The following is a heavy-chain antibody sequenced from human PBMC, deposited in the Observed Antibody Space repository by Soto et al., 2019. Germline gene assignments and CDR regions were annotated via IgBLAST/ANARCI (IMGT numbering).Heavy chain of an antibody. V-gene: IGHV1-8*01. J-gene: IGHJ6*03. Sequence: ASVKVSCKASGYTFTSYDINWVRQATGQGLECMGWMNPNSGNTGYAQKFQGRVTMTRNTSISTAYMELSSLRSEDTAVYYCARDLWYTVNSPYYYYYYMDVWGKGTTVTVSS. CDR3: ARDLWYTVNSPYYYYYYMDV. D-gene: IGHD4-4*01. CDR2: MNPNSGNT. CDR1: GYTFTSYD.